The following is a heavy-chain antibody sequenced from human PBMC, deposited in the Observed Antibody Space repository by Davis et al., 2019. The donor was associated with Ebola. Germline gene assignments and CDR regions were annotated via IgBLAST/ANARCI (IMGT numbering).Heavy chain of an antibody. CDR3: AKHGDTAPGGCWFDP. J-gene: IGHJ5*02. CDR2: INPSGGST. CDR1: GYTFTSYG. V-gene: IGHV1-46*01. Sequence: ASVKVSCKASGYTFTSYGISWVRQAPGQGLEWMGIINPSGGSTSYAQKFQGRVTMTRDTSTSTVYMELNSLRGEDTAVYYCAKHGDTAPGGCWFDPWGQGTLV. D-gene: IGHD5-18*01.